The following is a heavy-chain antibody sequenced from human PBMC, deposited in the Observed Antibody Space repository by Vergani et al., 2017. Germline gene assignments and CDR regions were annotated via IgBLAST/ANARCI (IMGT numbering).Heavy chain of an antibody. J-gene: IGHJ4*02. CDR1: SHTFQTYG. V-gene: IGHV1-69*04. D-gene: IGHD6-19*01. CDR3: ARVSPGDNSGWEPFDY. Sequence: QVQLVQSGAELKKPGASVSVSCKGSSHTFQTYGISWVRQAPGKGLEWMGRIIPIIRLATSAQKFQDRVKITGDTSTNTVYMEMNNLRSEDTAVYYCARVSPGDNSGWEPFDYWGQGTLVTVSS. CDR2: IIPIIRLA.